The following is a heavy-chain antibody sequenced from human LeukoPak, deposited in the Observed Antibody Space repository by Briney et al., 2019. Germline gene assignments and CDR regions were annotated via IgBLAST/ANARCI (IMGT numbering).Heavy chain of an antibody. J-gene: IGHJ4*02. D-gene: IGHD1-7*01. V-gene: IGHV4-34*01. CDR3: ARHSRSGTTSQKSFDY. Sequence: SETLSLTCAVYGGSFSGYYWSWIRQPPGKGLEWIGEINHSGSTNYNPSLKSRVTISVHTSKNQFSLKLSSVTAADTAVYYCARHSRSGTTSQKSFDYWGQGILATVSS. CDR2: INHSGST. CDR1: GGSFSGYY.